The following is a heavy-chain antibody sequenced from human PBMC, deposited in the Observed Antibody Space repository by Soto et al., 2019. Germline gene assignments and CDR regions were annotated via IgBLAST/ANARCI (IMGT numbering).Heavy chain of an antibody. V-gene: IGHV1-69*12. CDR1: GGTFSSYA. J-gene: IGHJ4*02. D-gene: IGHD1-26*01. CDR3: ARGDRAYSGSQGLFDY. CDR2: IIPIFGTA. Sequence: QVQLVQSGAEVKKPGSSVKVSCKASGGTFSSYAISWVRQAPGQVLEWMGGIIPIFGTANYAQKFQGRVTITADESTSTAYMELSSLRSEDTAVYYCARGDRAYSGSQGLFDYWGQGTLVTVSS.